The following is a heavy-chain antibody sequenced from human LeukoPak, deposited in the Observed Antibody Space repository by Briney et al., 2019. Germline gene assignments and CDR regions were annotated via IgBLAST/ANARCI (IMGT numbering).Heavy chain of an antibody. CDR1: GYTFTRYY. J-gene: IGHJ6*03. CDR2: MNHNSGCT. D-gene: IGHD2-2*01. V-gene: IGHV1-2*02. Sequence: ASVKVSCQASGYTFTRYYIHGLRQAPGQGLEWVGWMNHNSGCTNYAQKFQGRVTMTKDTPISTAYMQLTRQRSDDTAVYYCVMDCSSNSCRKHGYYYMDVWGKGATVTVSS. CDR3: VMDCSSNSCRKHGYYYMDV.